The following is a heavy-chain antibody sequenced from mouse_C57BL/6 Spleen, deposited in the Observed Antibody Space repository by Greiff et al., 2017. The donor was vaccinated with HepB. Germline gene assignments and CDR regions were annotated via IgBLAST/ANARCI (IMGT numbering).Heavy chain of an antibody. D-gene: IGHD1-1*01. CDR2: INPYNGGT. CDR1: GYTFTDYY. CDR3: ARGITTVVATDFDY. Sequence: EVKLVESGPVLVKPGASVKMSCKASGYTFTDYYMNWVKQSHGKSLEWIGVINPYNGGTSYNQKFKGKATLTVDKSSSTAYMELNSLTSEDSAVYYCARGITTVVATDFDYWGQGTTLTVSS. J-gene: IGHJ2*01. V-gene: IGHV1-19*01.